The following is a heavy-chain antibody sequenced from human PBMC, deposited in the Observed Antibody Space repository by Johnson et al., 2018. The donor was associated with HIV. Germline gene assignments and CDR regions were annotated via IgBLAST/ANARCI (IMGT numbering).Heavy chain of an antibody. J-gene: IGHJ3*02. D-gene: IGHD3-10*01. CDR3: ARDLDTGGAIGAFDI. CDR2: IKQDGSEK. V-gene: IGHV3-7*01. CDR1: GFTFSNYW. Sequence: VQLVESGGGVVQPGGSLRLSCAASGFTFSNYWMNWVRQAPGKGLEWVANIKQDGSEKYYVDSVKGRFTISRDNAKNSLYLQMNSLRAEDTGFYYCARDLDTGGAIGAFDIWGQGTMVTVSS.